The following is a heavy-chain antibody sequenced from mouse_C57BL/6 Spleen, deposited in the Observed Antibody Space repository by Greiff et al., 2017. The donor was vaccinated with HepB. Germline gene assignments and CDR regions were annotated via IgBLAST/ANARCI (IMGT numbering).Heavy chain of an antibody. D-gene: IGHD1-1*01. CDR3: ARVTTVVATSYFDY. Sequence: VQLQQPGAELVKPGASVKLSCKASGYTFTSYWMQWVKQRPGQGLEWIGEIDPSDSYTNYNQKFKGKATLTVDTSSSTAYMQLSSLTSEDSAVYYCARVTTVVATSYFDYWGQGTTLTVSS. CDR2: IDPSDSYT. CDR1: GYTFTSYW. V-gene: IGHV1-50*01. J-gene: IGHJ2*01.